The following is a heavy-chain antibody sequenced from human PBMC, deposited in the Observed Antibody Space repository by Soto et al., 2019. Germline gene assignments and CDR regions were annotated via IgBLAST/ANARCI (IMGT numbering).Heavy chain of an antibody. Sequence: EVQLVESGGNLIQPGGSLRLSCAASGFTVTNKYMTWVRQAPGKGLEWVSLIYSGGATSYADSAKGRFTISRDNSRDIRYLLVNSVRGVDTGVYYCARVYYGDYGWYFDLWGRGALITVSS. CDR3: ARVYYGDYGWYFDL. CDR2: IYSGGAT. J-gene: IGHJ2*01. V-gene: IGHV3-53*01. CDR1: GFTVTNKY. D-gene: IGHD4-17*01.